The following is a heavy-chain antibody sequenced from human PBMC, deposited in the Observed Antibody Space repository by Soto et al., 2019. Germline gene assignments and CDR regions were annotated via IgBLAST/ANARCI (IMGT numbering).Heavy chain of an antibody. D-gene: IGHD2-15*01. J-gene: IGHJ6*02. V-gene: IGHV3-15*07. Sequence: EVQLVESAGGLVKPGGSLRLSCVASGFSFNEAWMNWVRQAPGQGLEWVGRIKTSAGGGATNYAAPVQGRFTISRDDSKNTLYLHMNSLRTEDPAIYYCTTGSVEGIWGQGTTVIVSS. CDR1: GFSFNEAW. CDR2: IKTSAGGGAT. CDR3: TTGSVEGI.